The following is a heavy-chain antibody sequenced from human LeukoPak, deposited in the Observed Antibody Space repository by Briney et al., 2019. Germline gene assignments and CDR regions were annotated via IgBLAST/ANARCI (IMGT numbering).Heavy chain of an antibody. Sequence: SETLSLXCTVSGGSISSYYWRWIRQPAGKGLEWIGRIYTSGSTNYNPSLKSRVTMSVDTSKNQFSLKLSSVTAADTAVYYCARDVVSYGSGSYSYYFDYWGQGTLVTVSS. CDR3: ARDVVSYGSGSYSYYFDY. J-gene: IGHJ4*02. V-gene: IGHV4-4*07. D-gene: IGHD3-10*01. CDR1: GGSISSYY. CDR2: IYTSGST.